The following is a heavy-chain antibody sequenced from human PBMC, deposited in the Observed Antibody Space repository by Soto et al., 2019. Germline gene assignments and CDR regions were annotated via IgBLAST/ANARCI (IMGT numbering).Heavy chain of an antibody. D-gene: IGHD2-15*01. J-gene: IGHJ6*02. Sequence: SVKLSCKASGGTFSSYAISWVRQAPGQGLEWMGGIIPIFGTANYAQKFQGRVTITADESTSTAYMELSSLRSEDTAVYYCARGVVAGYYYYGMDVWGQGTTVTVSS. CDR3: ARGVVAGYYYYGMDV. CDR2: IIPIFGTA. V-gene: IGHV1-69*13. CDR1: GGTFSSYA.